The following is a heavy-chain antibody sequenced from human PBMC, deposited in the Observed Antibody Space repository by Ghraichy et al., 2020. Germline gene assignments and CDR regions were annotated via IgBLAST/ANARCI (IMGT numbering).Heavy chain of an antibody. CDR1: GYTFTSYG. CDR3: ARGGGSGWTFCYFDY. Sequence: ASVKVSCKASGYTFTSYGISWVRQAPGQGLEGMGWISAYNGNTNYAQKLKGRVTMTTDTSTSTAYMELRSLRSDDTAVYYCARGGGSGWTFCYFDYWGQGTLVTVSS. D-gene: IGHD6-19*01. V-gene: IGHV1-18*04. CDR2: ISAYNGNT. J-gene: IGHJ4*02.